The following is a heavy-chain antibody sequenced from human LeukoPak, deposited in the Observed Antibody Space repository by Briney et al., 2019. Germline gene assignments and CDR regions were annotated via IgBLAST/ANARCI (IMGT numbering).Heavy chain of an antibody. V-gene: IGHV3-43*02. CDR3: ARDTEGYIYGYYYYGMDV. D-gene: IGHD5-18*01. CDR1: GFTFDDYA. Sequence: QPGGSLRLSCAASGFTFDDYAMHWVRQAPGKGLEWVSLISRDSHSTFYADSVKGRFTISRDNSKNSLYLQMNSLRNDDTALYYCARDTEGYIYGYYYYGMDVWGQGTTVTVSS. CDR2: ISRDSHST. J-gene: IGHJ6*02.